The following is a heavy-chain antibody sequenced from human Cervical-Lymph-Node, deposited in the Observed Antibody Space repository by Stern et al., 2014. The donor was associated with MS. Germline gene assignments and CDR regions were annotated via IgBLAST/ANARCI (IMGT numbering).Heavy chain of an antibody. V-gene: IGHV1-2*02. Sequence: QVQLVQSGTEVKKPGASVKVSCKASGYTFTAHYIHWVRQAPGQGLEWVGCINPNSGAKKSVQNFQDRVTIISDASISTAFMELSGVTSADTAVYYCARGGMWFADLPHYNWFDPWGQGTLVIVSS. CDR3: ARGGMWFADLPHYNWFDP. D-gene: IGHD3-10*01. CDR2: INPNSGAK. J-gene: IGHJ5*02. CDR1: GYTFTAHY.